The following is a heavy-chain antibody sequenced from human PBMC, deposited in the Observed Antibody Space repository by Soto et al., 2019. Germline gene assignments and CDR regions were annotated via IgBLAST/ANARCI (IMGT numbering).Heavy chain of an antibody. CDR2: IWYDGSNK. D-gene: IGHD3-22*01. V-gene: IGHV3-33*01. J-gene: IGHJ4*02. CDR1: GFTFSRYG. Sequence: QVQLVESGGGVVQPGRSLRLSCAASGFTFSRYGMHWVRQAPGKGLEWVAVIWYDGSNKYYADSVKGRFTISRDNSKNTLYLKMNRLRAEETAVYYCARDYDSSGYPRYYFDYWGQGTLVTVSS. CDR3: ARDYDSSGYPRYYFDY.